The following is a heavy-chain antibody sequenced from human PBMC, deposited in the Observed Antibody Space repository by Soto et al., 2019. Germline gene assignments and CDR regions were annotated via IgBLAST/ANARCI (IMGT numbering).Heavy chain of an antibody. V-gene: IGHV1-69*01. CDR1: GVTFSSET. J-gene: IGHJ4*02. CDR2: IIPLFGTA. D-gene: IGHD1-26*01. Sequence: QVQLVQSGADVKKPGSSVKVSCQASGVTFSSETLGWVRQAPGQGLEWVGGIIPLFGTASYAQKFQGRVTITADESTSTVYMELSSLRSDDTAVYFCATAVGENPASPFDAWGQGTLVTVSS. CDR3: ATAVGENPASPFDA.